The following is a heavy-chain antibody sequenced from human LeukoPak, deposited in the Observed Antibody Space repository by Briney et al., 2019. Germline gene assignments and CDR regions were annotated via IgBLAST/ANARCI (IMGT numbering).Heavy chain of an antibody. J-gene: IGHJ4*02. CDR3: AREDDWNYEDY. D-gene: IGHD1-7*01. Sequence: GRSLRLSCAASGFTFDDYTMHWVRQAPGKGLEWVSGSGSIGYADSVKGRFTISRDNAKNSLFLQMNSLRAEDTAIYYCAREDDWNYEDYWGQGTLVAVSS. CDR2: SGSI. CDR1: GFTFDDYT. V-gene: IGHV3-9*01.